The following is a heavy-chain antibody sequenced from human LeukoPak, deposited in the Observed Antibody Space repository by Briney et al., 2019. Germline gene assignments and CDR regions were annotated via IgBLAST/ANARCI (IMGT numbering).Heavy chain of an antibody. V-gene: IGHV1-8*03. CDR1: GYTFTSYD. Sequence: ASVMVSFKASGYTFTSYDINWVRQATGQGLEWMGWMNPNSGNTGYAQKFQGRVTITRNTSISTAYMELSSLRSEDTAVYYCARGPLSYTDYYYYCMDVWGKGTTVTVSS. D-gene: IGHD3-10*01. CDR2: MNPNSGNT. CDR3: ARGPLSYTDYYYYCMDV. J-gene: IGHJ6*03.